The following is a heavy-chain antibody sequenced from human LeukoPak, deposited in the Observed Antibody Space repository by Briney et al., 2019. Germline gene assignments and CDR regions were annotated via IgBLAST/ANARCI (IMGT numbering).Heavy chain of an antibody. J-gene: IGHJ3*02. CDR3: ARAHCSSASCYPKDAFDI. V-gene: IGHV1-8*01. CDR1: GYTFTSYD. Sequence: ASVKVSCKASGYTFTSYDINWVRQATGQGLERKGWMNTNSANTGYAQKFQGRVSMTRNTSISTAYMELSSLRSEDKAVYYCARAHCSSASCYPKDAFDIWGQGTMVTVSS. D-gene: IGHD2-2*01. CDR2: MNTNSANT.